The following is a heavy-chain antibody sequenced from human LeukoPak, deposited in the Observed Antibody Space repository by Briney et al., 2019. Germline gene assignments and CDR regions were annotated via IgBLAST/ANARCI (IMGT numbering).Heavy chain of an antibody. CDR3: AKASGFWSGYYAYYYYMDV. CDR1: GFTFSSYA. V-gene: IGHV3-23*01. Sequence: GGSLRLPCAASGFTFSSYAMSWVRQAPGKGLEWVSAISGSGGSTYYADSVKGRFTISRDNSKNTLYLQMNSLRAEDTAVYYCAKASGFWSGYYAYYYYMDVWGKGTTVTVSS. CDR2: ISGSGGST. J-gene: IGHJ6*03. D-gene: IGHD3-3*01.